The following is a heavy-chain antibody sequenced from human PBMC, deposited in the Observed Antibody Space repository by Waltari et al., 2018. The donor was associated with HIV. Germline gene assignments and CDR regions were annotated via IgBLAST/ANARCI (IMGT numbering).Heavy chain of an antibody. CDR2: IYDSGST. Sequence: QVQLQESGPGLVKPSETLSLTCTVSGGSVSSGSYYWSWIRPPPGKGLEWIGYIYDSGSTNYHPSLKTRVTISVDTSKNQFSLKLSSVTAADTAVYYCARDQEAVVVAATYYYGMDVWGQGTTVTVSS. CDR3: ARDQEAVVVAATYYYGMDV. D-gene: IGHD2-15*01. CDR1: GGSVSSGSYY. V-gene: IGHV4-61*01. J-gene: IGHJ6*02.